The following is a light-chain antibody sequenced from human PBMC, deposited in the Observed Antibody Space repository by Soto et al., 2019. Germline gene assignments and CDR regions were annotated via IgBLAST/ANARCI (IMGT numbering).Light chain of an antibody. V-gene: IGKV3-20*01. CDR2: GAS. CDR3: QQYGSSPT. J-gene: IGKJ1*01. CDR1: QSVSSSY. Sequence: EIVLTQSPGTLSLSPGERATLSCRASQSVSSSYLAWYQQTPGQAPSLLIYGASSRATGIPDRFSGSGSGTDLTLTISRLEPEDFAVYYCQQYGSSPTFGQGTKVEIK.